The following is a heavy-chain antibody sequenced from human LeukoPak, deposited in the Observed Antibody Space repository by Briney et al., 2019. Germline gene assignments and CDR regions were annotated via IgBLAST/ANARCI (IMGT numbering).Heavy chain of an antibody. Sequence: GGSLRLSCAASGFTFSSYALSWVRQAPGKGLEWVSAISDSGDYTYYADSVKGRFTISRDNSKNTLYLQMNSLRAEDTAVYYCARDLGYGDYLTCNYWGQGTLVTVSS. CDR3: ARDLGYGDYLTCNY. CDR2: ISDSGDYT. D-gene: IGHD4-17*01. CDR1: GFTFSSYA. J-gene: IGHJ4*02. V-gene: IGHV3-23*01.